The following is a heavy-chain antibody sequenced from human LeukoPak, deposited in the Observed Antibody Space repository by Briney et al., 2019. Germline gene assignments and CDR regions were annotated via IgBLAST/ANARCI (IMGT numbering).Heavy chain of an antibody. J-gene: IGHJ4*02. CDR2: LTDDGGT. CDR3: AAPEAVAGPWGFDY. CDR1: GFTFTNYA. Sequence: GGSLRLSCAASGFTFTNYAISWVRQAPGKGLEWVSVLTDDGGTYYADSVKGRFTNSRDDSKNTLFLQMNSLRAEDTAVYYCAAPEAVAGPWGFDYWGQGTLVTVSS. D-gene: IGHD6-19*01. V-gene: IGHV3-23*01.